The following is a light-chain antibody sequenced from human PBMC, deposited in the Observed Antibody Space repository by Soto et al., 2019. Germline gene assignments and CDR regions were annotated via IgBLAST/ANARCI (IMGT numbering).Light chain of an antibody. V-gene: IGKV3-15*01. CDR1: QSVNLN. Sequence: EIVMTQSPGTLSVSPGAGAPLSCTARQSVNLNLAWYQQNPGQPPRLLLYGASTRATGIPVRFRGSGSGTEFTLTISSLQSEDSAVYYCHQYNSWPRGTFGPGTKVDIK. CDR3: HQYNSWPRGT. CDR2: GAS. J-gene: IGKJ3*01.